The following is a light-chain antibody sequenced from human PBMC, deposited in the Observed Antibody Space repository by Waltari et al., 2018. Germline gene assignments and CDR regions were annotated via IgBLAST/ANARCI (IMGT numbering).Light chain of an antibody. CDR1: SSDVGGYNY. CDR3: CSYAGSYTV. Sequence: QSALTQPRSVSGSPGQSVTISCTGTSSDVGGYNYVSWYQQHPGKVPKLIIDDVNKRPSGVPDRFSGSKSGNTASLTVSGLQAEDEADYYCCSYAGSYTVFGGGTKLTVL. CDR2: DVN. J-gene: IGLJ2*01. V-gene: IGLV2-11*01.